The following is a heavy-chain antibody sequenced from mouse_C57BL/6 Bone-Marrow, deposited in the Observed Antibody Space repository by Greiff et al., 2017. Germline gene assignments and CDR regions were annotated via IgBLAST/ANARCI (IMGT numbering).Heavy chain of an antibody. CDR2: ILPSIGRT. D-gene: IGHD2-4*01. Sequence: QVQLQQSGSELRSPGSSVKLSCKDFDSEVFPIAYMSWVRQKPGHGFEWIGGILPSIGRTIYGEKFEDKATLDADTLSNTAYLELNSLTSEDSALYSCARGGTYYDYDGFAYWGQGTLVTVSA. CDR3: ARGGTYYDYDGFAY. CDR1: DSEVFPIAY. V-gene: IGHV15-2*01. J-gene: IGHJ3*01.